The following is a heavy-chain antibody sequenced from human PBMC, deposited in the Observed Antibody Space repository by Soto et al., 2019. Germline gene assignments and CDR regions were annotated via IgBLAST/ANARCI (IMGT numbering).Heavy chain of an antibody. V-gene: IGHV4-34*01. J-gene: IGHJ5*02. CDR3: ARGPLGWNSSGWYGVVLDGWFDP. Sequence: SETLSLTCAVYGGSFSGYYWSWIRQPPGKGREWVGSINHSGSTKYNPALKNRVTISVDTAKNQFALKLSSVTAADTAVYYGARGPLGWNSSGWYGVVLDGWFDPWGQGTLVTVSS. CDR1: GGSFSGYY. CDR2: INHSGST. D-gene: IGHD6-19*01.